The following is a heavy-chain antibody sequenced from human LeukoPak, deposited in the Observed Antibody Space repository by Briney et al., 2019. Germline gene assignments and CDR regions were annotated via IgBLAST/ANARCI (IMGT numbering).Heavy chain of an antibody. D-gene: IGHD2-2*01. Sequence: GGSLRLSCAASGFTVSSTYMSWVRQTPGKGLEWVSVIYSDGKVYYIDSVKGRFTISRDNSQNTLYLQMNSLRAEDTAVYYCAKNIVVVPAAGDCFDPWGQGTLVTVSS. CDR1: GFTVSSTY. V-gene: IGHV3-53*01. CDR3: AKNIVVVPAAGDCFDP. J-gene: IGHJ5*02. CDR2: IYSDGKV.